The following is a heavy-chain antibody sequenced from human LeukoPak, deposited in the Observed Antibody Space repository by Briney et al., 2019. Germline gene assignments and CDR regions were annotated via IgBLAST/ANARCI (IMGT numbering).Heavy chain of an antibody. CDR1: VYTLTSYG. Sequence: GASVKVSSKASVYTLTSYGISWVRQAPGQRLEWMGWISAYNGNTNYAQKLQGRATMTTDTSTSTAYMELRSLRSDDTAVYYCARDGRNWDPSIELDYWGQGTLVTVSS. D-gene: IGHD7-27*01. V-gene: IGHV1-18*01. CDR3: ARDGRNWDPSIELDY. J-gene: IGHJ4*02. CDR2: ISAYNGNT.